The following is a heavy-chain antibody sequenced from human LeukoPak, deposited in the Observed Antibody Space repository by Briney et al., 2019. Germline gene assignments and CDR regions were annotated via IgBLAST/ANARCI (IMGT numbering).Heavy chain of an antibody. J-gene: IGHJ4*02. D-gene: IGHD1-26*01. CDR3: ARDRLTSGSYFFDY. CDR1: AFTFSDYS. V-gene: IGHV3-48*01. Sequence: GSLRLSCAASAFTFSDYSMNWVRQAPGKGLEWISYISGRSSTIYYADSVRGRFTISRDNAKNSMYLQMNSLRAEDTAVYYCARDRLTSGSYFFDYWGQGTLVTVSS. CDR2: ISGRSSTI.